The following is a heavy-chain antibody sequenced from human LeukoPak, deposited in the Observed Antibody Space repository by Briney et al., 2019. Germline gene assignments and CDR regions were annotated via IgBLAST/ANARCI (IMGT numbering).Heavy chain of an antibody. CDR3: ATLSDAIAAAGTRNY. J-gene: IGHJ4*02. CDR1: GFIFGSYS. V-gene: IGHV3-23*01. D-gene: IGHD6-13*01. CDR2: ISASGDST. Sequence: GGSLRLSCAASGFIFGSYSMNWVRQAPGKGLEWVSVISASGDSTYYAGSTYNSDSVKGRFTISRDNSKNTLYLQMSSLRAEDTAVYYCATLSDAIAAAGTRNYWGQGTLVTVSS.